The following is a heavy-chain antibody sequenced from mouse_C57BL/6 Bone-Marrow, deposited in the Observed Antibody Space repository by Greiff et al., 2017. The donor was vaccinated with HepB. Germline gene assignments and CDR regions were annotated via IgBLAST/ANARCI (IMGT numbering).Heavy chain of an antibody. CDR2: IYPRSGNT. D-gene: IGHD2-5*01. CDR3: ARGLYYSNFTFDY. V-gene: IGHV1-81*01. J-gene: IGHJ2*01. Sequence: QVQLQQSGAELARPGASVKLSCKASGYTFTSYGISWVKQRTGQGLEWIGEIYPRSGNTYYNEKFKGKATLTADKSSSTAYMELRSLTSEDSAVYFCARGLYYSNFTFDYWGQGTTLTVSS. CDR1: GYTFTSYG.